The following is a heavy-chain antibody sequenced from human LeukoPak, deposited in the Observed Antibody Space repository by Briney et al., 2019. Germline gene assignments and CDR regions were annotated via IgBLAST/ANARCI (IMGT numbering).Heavy chain of an antibody. V-gene: IGHV3-7*01. Sequence: GGSLRLSCAASGFTFSSYWMSWVRQAPGKGLEWVANIKQDGSEKYYVDSVKGRFTISRDNAKNSLYLQMNCLRAEDTAVYYCARDRSSSWDDYWGQGTLVTVSS. CDR3: ARDRSSSWDDY. D-gene: IGHD6-13*01. J-gene: IGHJ4*02. CDR1: GFTFSSYW. CDR2: IKQDGSEK.